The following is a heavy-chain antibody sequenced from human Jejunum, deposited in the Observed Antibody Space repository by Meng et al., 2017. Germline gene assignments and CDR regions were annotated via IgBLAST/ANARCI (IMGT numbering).Heavy chain of an antibody. CDR2: ISPGNSDT. D-gene: IGHD3-10*02. V-gene: IGHV5-51*01. CDR3: ARVNTVRDPFDY. J-gene: IGHJ4*02. Sequence: KVSCKGSGYSFTNYWIGWVRQMPGKGLEWMGIISPGNSDTRYSPSFQGRVTISADKSISTAYLQWSSLKASDVAMYYCARVNTVRDPFDYWGQGTLVTVSS. CDR1: GYSFTNYW.